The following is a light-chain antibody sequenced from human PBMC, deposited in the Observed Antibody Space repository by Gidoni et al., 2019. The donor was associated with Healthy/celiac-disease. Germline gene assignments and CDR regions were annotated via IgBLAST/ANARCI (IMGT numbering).Light chain of an antibody. CDR2: DAS. CDR1: QGICSA. J-gene: IGKJ2*01. V-gene: IGKV1-13*02. CDR3: QQFNRYPPFT. Sequence: AILLTQSPSSLSAAVGDRVTITCRASQGICSALAWYKQKPGKAPKLLMYDASSLEGGAQSGLSGSGSGADVTLTISSMQPEDVVTYYCQQFNRYPPFTFGQGTKLEIK.